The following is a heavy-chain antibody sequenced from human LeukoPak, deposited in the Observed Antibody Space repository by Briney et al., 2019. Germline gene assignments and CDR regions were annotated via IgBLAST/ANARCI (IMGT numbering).Heavy chain of an antibody. J-gene: IGHJ5*02. CDR1: GGSISSYY. Sequence: SETLSLTCTVSGGSISSYYWSWIRQPPGKGLEWIGYIYYSGSTNYNPSLKSRVTISVDTSKNQFSLKLSSVTAADTAVYYCARAHPVKGDWFDPWGQGTLVTVSS. CDR3: ARAHPVKGDWFDP. CDR2: IYYSGST. V-gene: IGHV4-59*01.